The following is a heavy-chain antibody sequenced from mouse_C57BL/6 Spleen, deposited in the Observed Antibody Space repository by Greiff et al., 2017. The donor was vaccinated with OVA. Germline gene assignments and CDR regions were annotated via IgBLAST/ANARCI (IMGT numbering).Heavy chain of an antibody. J-gene: IGHJ4*01. CDR3: ARDRGVYGLDY. V-gene: IGHV14-2*01. D-gene: IGHD3-2*01. CDR1: GFNIKDYY. CDR2: IDPEDGDT. Sequence: EVQLQESGAELVKPGASVKLSCTASGFNIKDYYMPWVQQRPEQGLEWIGRIDPEDGDTKYAPSFQGKATITVDTSSNTAYLQLSSLTSEDTAGYCCARDRGVYGLDYWGQGTSVTVSS.